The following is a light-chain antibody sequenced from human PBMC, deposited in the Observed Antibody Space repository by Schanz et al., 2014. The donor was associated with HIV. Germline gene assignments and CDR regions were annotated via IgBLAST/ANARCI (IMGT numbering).Light chain of an antibody. CDR3: QSYDTNNAAV. J-gene: IGLJ3*02. CDR1: SGSVASSY. CDR2: ENN. Sequence: NFMLTQPHSVSESPGKTVTISCTRSSGSVASSYVQWYQQRPGSAPTTVIYENNQRPSGVPDRFSGSIDSSSNSASLTISGLETEDEADYFCQSYDTNNAAVFGGGTKLTVL. V-gene: IGLV6-57*04.